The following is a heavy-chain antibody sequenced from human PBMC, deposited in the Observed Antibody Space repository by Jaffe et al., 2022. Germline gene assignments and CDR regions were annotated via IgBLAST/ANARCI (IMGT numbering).Heavy chain of an antibody. D-gene: IGHD2-2*01. CDR1: GFTFSSYA. CDR2: ISGSGGST. V-gene: IGHV3-23*01. Sequence: EVQLLESGGGLVQPGGSLRLSCAASGFTFSSYAMSWVRQAPGKGLEWVSAISGSGGSTYYADSVKGRFTISRDNSKNTLYLQMNSLRAEDTAVYYCAKDPLGYCSSTSCYRPPAHRPSGVPNDAFDIWGQGTMVTVSS. CDR3: AKDPLGYCSSTSCYRPPAHRPSGVPNDAFDI. J-gene: IGHJ3*02.